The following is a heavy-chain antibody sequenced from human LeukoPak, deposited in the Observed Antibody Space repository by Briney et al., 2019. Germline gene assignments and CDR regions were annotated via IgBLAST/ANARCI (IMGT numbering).Heavy chain of an antibody. V-gene: IGHV3-30*01. CDR1: GFTFSCYA. CDR2: ISYDGSNK. CDR3: ARDGCDIAVVPAAMNYYYYMDV. J-gene: IGHJ6*03. D-gene: IGHD2-2*01. Sequence: GGSLRLACAASGFTFSCYAMHWVRQAPGKGLEWVAVISYDGSNKYYADSVKGRFTISRDNSKNTLYLQMNSLRAEDTAVYYCARDGCDIAVVPAAMNYYYYMDVWGKGTTVTVSS.